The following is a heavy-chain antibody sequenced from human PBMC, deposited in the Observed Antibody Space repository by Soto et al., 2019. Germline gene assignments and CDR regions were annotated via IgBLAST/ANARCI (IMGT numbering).Heavy chain of an antibody. CDR2: VSDSGAKT. D-gene: IGHD3-10*01. CDR3: AKDFQFGGSGTGYFDN. Sequence: PGGSLRLSCVASGFTFRPNPMSWVRQAPGKGLEWVSGVSDSGAKTYYADSVKGRFTVSRDNSKNTLYLEMKSLRAEDTAVYYCAKDFQFGGSGTGYFDNWGQGTLVTVSS. V-gene: IGHV3-23*01. J-gene: IGHJ4*02. CDR1: GFTFRPNP.